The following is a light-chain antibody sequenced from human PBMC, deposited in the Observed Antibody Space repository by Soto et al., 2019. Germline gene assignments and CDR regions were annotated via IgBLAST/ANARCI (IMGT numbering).Light chain of an antibody. CDR1: QSVSSN. J-gene: IGKJ1*01. CDR3: QQNNRYSWT. CDR2: GAS. V-gene: IGKV3-15*01. Sequence: EIVMTPSPATLSVSPVERATLSCRASQSVSSNLAWYQQKPGQAPRLLIYGASTRATGIPARFSGSGSETEFTLTISSLQPDDIGTYYCQQNNRYSWTFGQGTKVDIK.